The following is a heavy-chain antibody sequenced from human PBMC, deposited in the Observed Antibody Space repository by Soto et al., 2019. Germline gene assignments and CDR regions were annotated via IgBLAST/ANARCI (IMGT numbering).Heavy chain of an antibody. CDR2: IFGSGGGI. CDR3: AKDAVSGDGLWLMDH. J-gene: IGHJ4*02. D-gene: IGHD2-21*02. V-gene: IGHV3-23*01. CDR1: GFTFSKYA. Sequence: XGSLRLSCAASGFTFSKYAMTWVRQAPGKGLECVSGIFGSGGGIEYADSVKGRFTISRDNSKNTLYLQMNSLRAEDTAVYYCAKDAVSGDGLWLMDHWGQGTLVTVSS.